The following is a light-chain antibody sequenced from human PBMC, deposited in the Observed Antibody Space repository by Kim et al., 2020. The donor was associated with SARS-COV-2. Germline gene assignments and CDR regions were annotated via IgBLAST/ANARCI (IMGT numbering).Light chain of an antibody. CDR2: GAS. CDR1: QSVTSSY. Sequence: EIVLTQSPGTLSLSPGERATLSCRASQSVTSSYLVWYQQKPGQAPRLLINGASRRATGIPDRFSGSGSGTDFTLTISRLEPEDFAVYSCQQYGSSPQTFGQGTKVDIK. V-gene: IGKV3-20*01. J-gene: IGKJ1*01. CDR3: QQYGSSPQT.